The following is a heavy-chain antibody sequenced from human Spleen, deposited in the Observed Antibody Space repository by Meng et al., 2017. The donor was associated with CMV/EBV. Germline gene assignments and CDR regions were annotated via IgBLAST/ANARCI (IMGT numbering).Heavy chain of an antibody. J-gene: IGHJ4*02. CDR1: GFTFSSYW. Sequence: GESLKISCAASGFTFSSYWMSWVRQAPGKGLEWVANIKQDGSEKYYVDSVKGRFTISRDNAKNSLYLQMNSLRAEDTAVYYCARSRFGELDYFDYWGQGTLVTVSS. V-gene: IGHV3-7*01. D-gene: IGHD3-10*01. CDR3: ARSRFGELDYFDY. CDR2: IKQDGSEK.